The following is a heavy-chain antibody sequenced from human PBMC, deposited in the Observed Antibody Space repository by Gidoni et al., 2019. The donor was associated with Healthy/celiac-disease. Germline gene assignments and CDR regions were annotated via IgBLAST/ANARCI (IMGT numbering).Heavy chain of an antibody. CDR2: ISWNSGSI. D-gene: IGHD6-19*01. CDR1: GFTFDDYA. Sequence: EVQLVESGGGLVQPGRSLRLSCAASGFTFDDYAMHWVRQAPGKGLEWVSGISWNSGSIGYADSVKGRFTISRDNAKNSLYLQMNSLRAEDTALYYCAKAHRLGSSGWYGAYYYYYGMDVWGQGTTVTVSS. CDR3: AKAHRLGSSGWYGAYYYYYGMDV. J-gene: IGHJ6*02. V-gene: IGHV3-9*01.